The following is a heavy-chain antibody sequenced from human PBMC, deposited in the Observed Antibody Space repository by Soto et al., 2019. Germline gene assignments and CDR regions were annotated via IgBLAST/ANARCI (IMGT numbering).Heavy chain of an antibody. CDR2: IYYSGST. V-gene: IGHV4-39*01. J-gene: IGHJ5*02. D-gene: IGHD6-13*01. CDR3: ARLEEQQKDNWFDP. CDR1: GGSISSSSYY. Sequence: QLQLQESGPGLVKPSETLSLTCTVSGGSISSSSYYWGWIRQPPGKGLEWIGIIYYSGSTYYNPSRQRSVTTSVDTTKNHFSLKLSSVTAADTAVYYCARLEEQQKDNWFDPCGQGTLVIVSS.